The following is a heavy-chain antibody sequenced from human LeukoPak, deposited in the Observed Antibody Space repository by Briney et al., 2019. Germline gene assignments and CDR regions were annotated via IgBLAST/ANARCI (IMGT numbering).Heavy chain of an antibody. J-gene: IGHJ5*01. CDR1: GHSFTSYW. CDR2: IYPGDPDT. CDR3: ASGSGYGANWFDS. V-gene: IGHV5-51*01. Sequence: GESLKISCKDSGHSFTSYWIGWVRQMPGIGLEWMGIIYPGDPDTRYSPSIQGQVTISADKSISTAYLQWSSLKASDTAVYYCASGSGYGANWFDSWGQGTLVTVSS. D-gene: IGHD5-12*01.